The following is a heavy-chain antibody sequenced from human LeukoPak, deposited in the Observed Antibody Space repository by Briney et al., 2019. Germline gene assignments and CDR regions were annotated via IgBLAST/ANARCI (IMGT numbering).Heavy chain of an antibody. D-gene: IGHD5-24*01. CDR1: GGSISSSNW. J-gene: IGHJ3*02. V-gene: IGHV4-4*02. Sequence: SGTLSLTCAVSGGSISSSNWWSWVRQPPGKGLEWIGEIYHSGSTNYNPSLKSRVTISVDKSKNQFSLKLSSVTAADTAVYYCARGGDGYNYGEAFDIWGQGTMVTVSS. CDR2: IYHSGST. CDR3: ARGGDGYNYGEAFDI.